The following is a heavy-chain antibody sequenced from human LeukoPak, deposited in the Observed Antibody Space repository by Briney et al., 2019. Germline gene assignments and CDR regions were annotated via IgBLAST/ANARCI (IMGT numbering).Heavy chain of an antibody. V-gene: IGHV4-59*08. CDR2: VYYSGNT. CDR1: GDSISTSY. Sequence: SETLSLTCTVSGDSISTSYWNWIRQPPGKGLEWIGYVYYSGNTNYSPSLKSRVTMSVDTSKNQFSLRLSSVTAADTAVYYCTRWTVAGFFDYWGQGTLVTGSS. CDR3: TRWTVAGFFDY. D-gene: IGHD6-19*01. J-gene: IGHJ4*02.